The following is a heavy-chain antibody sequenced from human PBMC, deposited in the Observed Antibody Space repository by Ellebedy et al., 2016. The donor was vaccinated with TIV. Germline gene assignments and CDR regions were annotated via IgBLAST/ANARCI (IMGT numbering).Heavy chain of an antibody. D-gene: IGHD3-10*01. CDR3: ARDRGLGGMDV. V-gene: IGHV4-34*01. Sequence: SETLSLXCAVYGGSFSGYYWSWIRQPPGKGLEWIGEINHSGSTNYNPSLKSRVTISVDTSKNQFSLKLSSVTAADTAVYYCARDRGLGGMDVWGQGTTVTVSS. CDR2: INHSGST. CDR1: GGSFSGYY. J-gene: IGHJ6*02.